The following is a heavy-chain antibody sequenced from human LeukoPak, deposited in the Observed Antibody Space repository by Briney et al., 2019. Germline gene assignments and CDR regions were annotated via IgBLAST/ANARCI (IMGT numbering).Heavy chain of an antibody. D-gene: IGHD4-17*01. CDR2: IYYSGST. CDR1: GGSISSYY. CDR3: ASLTTVTTIV. Sequence: SETLSLTCTVSGGSISSYYWSWIRQPPGKGLEWIGYIYYSGSTNYNPSLKSRVTISVDTSKSQFSLKLSSVTAADTAVYYCASLTTVTTIVWGQGTLVTVSS. V-gene: IGHV4-59*01. J-gene: IGHJ4*02.